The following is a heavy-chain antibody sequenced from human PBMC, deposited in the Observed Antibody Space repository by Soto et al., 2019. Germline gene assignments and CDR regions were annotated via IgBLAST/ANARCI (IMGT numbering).Heavy chain of an antibody. CDR2: INTNTGNP. CDR3: ARGRCSGGSCYSLDDWFDP. D-gene: IGHD2-15*01. Sequence: GASVKVSCKASGYTFTSYAMNWVRQAPGQGLEWMGWINTNTGNPTYAQGFTGRFVFSLDTSVSTAYLQICSLKAEDTAVYYCARGRCSGGSCYSLDDWFDPWGQGTRVTVSS. V-gene: IGHV7-4-1*01. CDR1: GYTFTSYA. J-gene: IGHJ5*02.